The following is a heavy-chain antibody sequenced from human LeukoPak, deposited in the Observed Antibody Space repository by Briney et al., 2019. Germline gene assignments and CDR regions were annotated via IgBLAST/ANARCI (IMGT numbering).Heavy chain of an antibody. Sequence: ASVKVSCKASGYTFTGYYMHWVRQAPGQGLEWMGRIIPIFGTANYAQKFQGRVTITTDESTSTAYMELSSLRSEDTAVYYCARSSRGWNDVDYWGQGTLVTVSS. V-gene: IGHV1-69*05. CDR1: GYTFTGYY. CDR3: ARSSRGWNDVDY. CDR2: IIPIFGTA. D-gene: IGHD1-1*01. J-gene: IGHJ4*02.